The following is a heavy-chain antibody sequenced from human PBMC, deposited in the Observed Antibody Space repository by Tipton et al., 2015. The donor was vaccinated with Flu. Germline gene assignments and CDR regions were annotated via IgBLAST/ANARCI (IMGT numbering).Heavy chain of an antibody. CDR3: AKGNPYYYDSSGRAEYFQH. Sequence: SLRLSCAASGFTFSSYAMSWVRQAPGKGLEWVSAISGSGGSTYYADSVKGRFTISRDNSKNTLYLQMNSLRAEDTAVYYCAKGNPYYYDSSGRAEYFQHWGQGTLVTVSS. J-gene: IGHJ1*01. CDR2: ISGSGGST. D-gene: IGHD3-22*01. CDR1: GFTFSSYA. V-gene: IGHV3-23*01.